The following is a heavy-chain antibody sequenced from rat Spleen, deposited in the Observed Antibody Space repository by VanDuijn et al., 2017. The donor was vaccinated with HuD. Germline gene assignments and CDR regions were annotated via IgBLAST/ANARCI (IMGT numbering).Heavy chain of an antibody. Sequence: EVQLVESGGGLVQPGGSMKLSCAASGFTFNNYDMAWVRQAPKKGLEWVATISSDGSNTDSRDSVKGRFTFSRDNAKSILYVQMDSLRSEDTATYYCTRPDRRYKSGFFDWFAYWGQGTLVTVSS. D-gene: IGHD4-3*01. CDR3: TRPDRRYKSGFFDWFAY. J-gene: IGHJ3*01. CDR2: ISSDGSNT. V-gene: IGHV5-25*01. CDR1: GFTFNNYD.